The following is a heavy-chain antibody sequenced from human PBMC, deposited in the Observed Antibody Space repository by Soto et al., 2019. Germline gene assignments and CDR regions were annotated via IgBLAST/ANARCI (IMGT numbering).Heavy chain of an antibody. Sequence: QVHLEESGPGQVKLSETLYLTCAISGGSTSSSDWWTWVRQPPGEGLEWIGEIHRAGVTNYNSSLKSRLTISLDHSRNQFSLSLTSVTAADAAVYFCAGRPEIHPRWGQGILVPVSS. V-gene: IGHV4-4*02. CDR3: AGRPEIHPR. D-gene: IGHD1-26*01. CDR1: GGSTSSSDW. CDR2: IHRAGVT. J-gene: IGHJ4*02.